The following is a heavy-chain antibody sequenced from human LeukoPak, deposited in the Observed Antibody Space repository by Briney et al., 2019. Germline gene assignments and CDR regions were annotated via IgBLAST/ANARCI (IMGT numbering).Heavy chain of an antibody. Sequence: GGSLRLSCAVSGFTFSLYGIHWVRQAPGKGLEWVAVISHDESNTDYTDSVKGRFTISRDNAKNSLYLQMNSLRAKDTAVYYCARAAYCGGDCYWGGAFDIWGQGTMVTVSS. CDR2: ISHDESNT. J-gene: IGHJ3*02. V-gene: IGHV3-30*03. CDR1: GFTFSLYG. CDR3: ARAAYCGGDCYWGGAFDI. D-gene: IGHD2-21*02.